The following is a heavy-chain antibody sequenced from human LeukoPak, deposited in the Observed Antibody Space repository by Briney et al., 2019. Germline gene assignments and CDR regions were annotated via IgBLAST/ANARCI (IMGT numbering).Heavy chain of an antibody. Sequence: ASVKVSCKASGYTFTGYYIHWVRQAPGQGLEWMGWINPNSGGTNYAQKFQGRVTMTRDTSISTAYMELSRLRSDDTAVYYCARDSPVVVTAYFDYWGQGTLVTVSS. J-gene: IGHJ4*02. D-gene: IGHD2-21*02. CDR1: GYTFTGYY. V-gene: IGHV1-2*02. CDR3: ARDSPVVVTAYFDY. CDR2: INPNSGGT.